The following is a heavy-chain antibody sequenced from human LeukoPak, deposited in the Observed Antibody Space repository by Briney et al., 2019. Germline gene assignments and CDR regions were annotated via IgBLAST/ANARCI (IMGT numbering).Heavy chain of an antibody. V-gene: IGHV4-34*01. CDR1: GGSFSGYY. D-gene: IGHD3-22*01. Sequence: SETLSLTCALYGGSFSGYYWSWIRQPPGKGLEWIGEINHSGSTNYNPSLKSRVTISVDTSKNQFSLKLSSVTAADTAVYYCARGRFDSSGYYYVGYYYMDVWGKGTTVTVSS. J-gene: IGHJ6*03. CDR3: ARGRFDSSGYYYVGYYYMDV. CDR2: INHSGST.